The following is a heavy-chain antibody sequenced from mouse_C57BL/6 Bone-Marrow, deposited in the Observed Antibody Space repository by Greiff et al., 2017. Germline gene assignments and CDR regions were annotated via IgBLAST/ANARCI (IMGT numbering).Heavy chain of an antibody. CDR3: TTNYRYFDV. CDR1: GFHIKDSY. J-gene: IGHJ1*03. Sequence: DVKLQESGAELVRPGASVKLSCPASGFHIKDSYMHWVKQRPEQGLEWIGRIDPEDGDTEYAPKFQGKATMPADTSSNTAYLQLSSLTSEDAAVYYCTTNYRYFDVWGTGTTVTVSS. V-gene: IGHV14-1*01. CDR2: IDPEDGDT.